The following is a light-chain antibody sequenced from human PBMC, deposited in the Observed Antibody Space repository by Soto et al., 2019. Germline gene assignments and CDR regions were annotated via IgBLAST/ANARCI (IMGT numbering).Light chain of an antibody. Sequence: IPLTQYPSSLSASVGDTVTLTCRASQTIRTYLLWYQQKSGKAPNLLIYNASTLHSGVPSKFSGSGSGTDFTLTINGLHHDDFATYHCQQTYSDISFGGGTKVE. J-gene: IGKJ4*01. CDR2: NAS. CDR1: QTIRTY. CDR3: QQTYSDIS. V-gene: IGKV1-39*01.